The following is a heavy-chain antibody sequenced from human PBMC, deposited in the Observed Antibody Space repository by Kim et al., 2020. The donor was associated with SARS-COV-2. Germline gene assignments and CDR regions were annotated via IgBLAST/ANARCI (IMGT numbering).Heavy chain of an antibody. CDR1: GGSISSSSYY. Sequence: SETLSLTCTVSGGSISSSSYYWGWIRQPPGKGLEWIGSIYYSGSTYYNPSLKSRVTISVDTSKNQFSLKLSSVTAADTAVYYCARLGIAVAGTPVDYWGQGTLVTVSS. CDR2: IYYSGST. J-gene: IGHJ4*02. D-gene: IGHD6-19*01. CDR3: ARLGIAVAGTPVDY. V-gene: IGHV4-39*01.